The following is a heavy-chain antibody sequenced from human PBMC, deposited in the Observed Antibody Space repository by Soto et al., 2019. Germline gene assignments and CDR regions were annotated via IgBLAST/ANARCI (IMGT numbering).Heavy chain of an antibody. D-gene: IGHD1-26*01. V-gene: IGHV1-18*04. CDR2: ISGQIAKT. CDR1: GYSFHNFG. Sequence: QVQLVQSGPEVKKPGASVKVSCKASGYSFHNFGIIWVRQAPGQGLEWMGWISGQIAKTNYAQKFQGKVTMTTDTSTSTAYMELHTLTSDDTAMYYCARGPPSGSFSLTPRYWGQGTLVTFSS. J-gene: IGHJ4*02. CDR3: ARGPPSGSFSLTPRY.